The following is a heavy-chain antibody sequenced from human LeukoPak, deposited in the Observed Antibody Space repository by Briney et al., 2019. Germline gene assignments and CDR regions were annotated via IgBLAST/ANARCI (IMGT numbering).Heavy chain of an antibody. V-gene: IGHV3-74*01. CDR3: AKDPRTAAAYYFDY. CDR1: GFTFSTYW. J-gene: IGHJ4*02. D-gene: IGHD6-13*01. Sequence: GGSLRLSCAASGFTFSTYWMHWVRQAPGKGLVWVSHIKTDGSSTTYADSVKGRFTISRNNAKNTLYLQMNSLRAEDTAVYFCAKDPRTAAAYYFDYWGQGILVTVSS. CDR2: IKTDGSST.